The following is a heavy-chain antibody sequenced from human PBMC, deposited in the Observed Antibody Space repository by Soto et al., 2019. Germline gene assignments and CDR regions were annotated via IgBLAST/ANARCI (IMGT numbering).Heavy chain of an antibody. CDR1: GGSIISYY. J-gene: IGHJ6*03. CDR2: IYYSGST. V-gene: IGHV4-59*01. CDR3: ARVQDIVVVPAAPYYYYMDV. Sequence: SETLSLTCTVSGGSIISYYWSWIRQPPGKGLEWIGYIYYSGSTNYNPSLKSRVTISVDTSKNQFSLKLSSVTAADTAVYYCARVQDIVVVPAAPYYYYMDVWGKGTTVTVSS. D-gene: IGHD2-2*01.